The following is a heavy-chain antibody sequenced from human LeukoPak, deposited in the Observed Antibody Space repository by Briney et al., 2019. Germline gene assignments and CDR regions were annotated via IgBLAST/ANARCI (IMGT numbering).Heavy chain of an antibody. D-gene: IGHD6-13*01. Sequence: GGSLRLSCAASGFTFSSYAMSWVRQAPGKGLEWVSAISGSGGSTYYADSVKGRFTISRDNSKNSLYLDMDNLRAEDTAVYYCVRGDSRDYWGQGTLVTVSS. CDR3: VRGDSRDY. CDR1: GFTFSSYA. J-gene: IGHJ4*02. V-gene: IGHV3-23*01. CDR2: ISGSGGST.